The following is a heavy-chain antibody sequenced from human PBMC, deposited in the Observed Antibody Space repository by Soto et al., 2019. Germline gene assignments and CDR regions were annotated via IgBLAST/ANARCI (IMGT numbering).Heavy chain of an antibody. CDR3: AREGRTYYYGSGSYD. V-gene: IGHV1-69*01. D-gene: IGHD3-10*01. Sequence: QVQLVESGAEVKKPGSSVKVSCKASGGTFSSYAISWVRQAPGQGLEWMGGIIPIFGTANYAQKFQGRVTITADESTSTAYMELSSLISEDTAVYYCAREGRTYYYGSGSYDWGQGTLVTVSS. J-gene: IGHJ4*02. CDR2: IIPIFGTA. CDR1: GGTFSSYA.